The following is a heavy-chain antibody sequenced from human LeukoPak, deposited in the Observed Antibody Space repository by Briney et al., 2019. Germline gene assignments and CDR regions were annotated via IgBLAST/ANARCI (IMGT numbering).Heavy chain of an antibody. V-gene: IGHV3-53*01. CDR3: ARDFGGDAFDI. CDR2: IYSGGST. J-gene: IGHJ3*02. Sequence: HSGGSLRLSCAASGFTVSSNYMSWVRQAPGKGLEWVSVIYSGGSTYYADSVKGRFTISRDNSKNTLYLQMNSLRAEDTAVYYCARDFGGDAFDIWGQGTMVTVSS. CDR1: GFTVSSNY. D-gene: IGHD4-23*01.